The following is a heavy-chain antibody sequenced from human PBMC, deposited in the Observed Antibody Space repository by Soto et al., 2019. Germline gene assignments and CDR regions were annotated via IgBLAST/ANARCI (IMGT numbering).Heavy chain of an antibody. J-gene: IGHJ5*02. V-gene: IGHV1-3*01. Sequence: GASVKVSCKASGYTFTSYAMHWVRQAPGQRLEWMGWINAGNGNTKSSQKFQGRVTFTGDTSATTAYMELSSLRFEDTAVYYCAREGSGWYLWGQGTLVTVSS. D-gene: IGHD6-19*01. CDR3: AREGSGWYL. CDR1: GYTFTSYA. CDR2: INAGNGNT.